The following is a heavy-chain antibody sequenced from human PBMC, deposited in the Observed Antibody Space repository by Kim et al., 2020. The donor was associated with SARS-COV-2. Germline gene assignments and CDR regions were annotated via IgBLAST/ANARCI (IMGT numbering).Heavy chain of an antibody. Sequence: SVKVSCKASGGIFSLYAISWVRQAPGQGLEWMGGTISIFGTTNYAQKFQGRVSITADESASTAYMELSSLTSDDTAMYFCARDGITGTSSPTDGFDVWG. CDR2: TISIFGTT. D-gene: IGHD1-20*01. V-gene: IGHV1-69*13. CDR1: GGIFSLYA. CDR3: ARDGITGTSSPTDGFDV. J-gene: IGHJ3*01.